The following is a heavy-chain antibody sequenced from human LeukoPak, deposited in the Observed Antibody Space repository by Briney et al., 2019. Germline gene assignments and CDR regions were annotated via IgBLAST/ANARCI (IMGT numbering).Heavy chain of an antibody. Sequence: PSETLSLTXTVSGGSISSGDYYWSWIRQPPGKGLEWIGYIYYSGSTYYNPSLKSRVTISVDTSKNQFSLKLSSVTAADTAVYYCARELGYCSSTSCYPDYWGQGTLVTVSS. CDR2: IYYSGST. V-gene: IGHV4-30-4*08. CDR3: ARELGYCSSTSCYPDY. CDR1: GGSISSGDYY. D-gene: IGHD2-2*01. J-gene: IGHJ4*02.